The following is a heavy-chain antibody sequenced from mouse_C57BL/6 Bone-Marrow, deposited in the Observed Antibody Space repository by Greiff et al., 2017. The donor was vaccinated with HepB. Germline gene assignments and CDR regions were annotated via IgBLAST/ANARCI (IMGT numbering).Heavy chain of an antibody. CDR2: IYPGDGDT. V-gene: IGHV1-80*01. D-gene: IGHD1-1*01. CDR1: GYAFSSYW. CDR3: ARKTTVVAPFDY. Sequence: LVESGAELVKPGASVKISCKASGYAFSSYWMNWVKQRPGKGLEWIGQIYPGDGDTNYNGKFKGKATLTADKSSSTAYMQLSSLTSEDSAVYFCARKTTVVAPFDYWGQGTTLTVSS. J-gene: IGHJ2*01.